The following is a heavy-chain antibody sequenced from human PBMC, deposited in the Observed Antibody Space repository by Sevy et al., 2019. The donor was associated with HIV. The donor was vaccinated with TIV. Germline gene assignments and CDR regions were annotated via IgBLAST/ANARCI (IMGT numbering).Heavy chain of an antibody. CDR2: IYDSGST. CDR3: ARDAGVVGTPSYYYYYGMDV. J-gene: IGHJ6*02. D-gene: IGHD1-7*01. CDR1: GGSIISYY. Sequence: SETLSLTCTVSGGSIISYYWSWIRQPPGKGLEWIGYIYDSGSTNYNPSLKSRVTISLDTSKNQFSLKLSSVTAADTAVYYCARDAGVVGTPSYYYYYGMDVWGPGTTVTVSS. V-gene: IGHV4-59*01.